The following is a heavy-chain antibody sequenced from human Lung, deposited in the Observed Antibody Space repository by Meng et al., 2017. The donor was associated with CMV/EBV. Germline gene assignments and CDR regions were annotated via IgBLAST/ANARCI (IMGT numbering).Heavy chain of an antibody. Sequence: QWPLQESGPGLVKPSGTPSLTCAVSGGSISSSNWWSWVRQPPGKGLEWIGEIYHSGSTNYNPSLKSRVTISVDKSKNQFSLKLSSVTAADTAVYYCASFPPPGKQWLVTDYWGQGTLVTVSS. V-gene: IGHV4-4*02. D-gene: IGHD6-19*01. CDR1: GGSISSSNW. CDR2: IYHSGST. CDR3: ASFPPPGKQWLVTDY. J-gene: IGHJ4*02.